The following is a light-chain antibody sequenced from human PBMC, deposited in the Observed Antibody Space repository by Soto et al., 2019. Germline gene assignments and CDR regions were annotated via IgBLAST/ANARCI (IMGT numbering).Light chain of an antibody. CDR3: QQYGISPRT. V-gene: IGKV3-20*01. J-gene: IGKJ1*01. Sequence: EIVLTQSPGTLSLSPGERATLSCRASQSVSSNYLAWYQQKPGQAPRLLIYGASSRATGIPDRFSGSGSGTDFTLTISRLEPEDVAVYYCQQYGISPRTFGQGTKVEIK. CDR1: QSVSSNY. CDR2: GAS.